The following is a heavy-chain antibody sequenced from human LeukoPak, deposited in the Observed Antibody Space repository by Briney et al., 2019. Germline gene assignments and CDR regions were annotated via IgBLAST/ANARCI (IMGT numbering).Heavy chain of an antibody. CDR2: INPNSGGT. CDR1: GYTSTGYY. CDR3: ARGGIVVVPAAYWFDP. V-gene: IGHV1-2*02. J-gene: IGHJ5*02. Sequence: ASVKVSCKASGYTSTGYYMHWVRQAPGQGLEWMGWINPNSGGTNYAQKFQGRATMTRDTSISTAYMELSRLRSDDTAVYYCARGGIVVVPAAYWFDPWGQGTLVTVSS. D-gene: IGHD2-2*01.